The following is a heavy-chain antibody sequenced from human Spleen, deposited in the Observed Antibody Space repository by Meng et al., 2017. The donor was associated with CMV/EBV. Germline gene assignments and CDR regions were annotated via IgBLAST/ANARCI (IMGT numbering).Heavy chain of an antibody. CDR2: FSYSGRT. D-gene: IGHD3-10*01. J-gene: IGHJ5*02. CDR3: ARGPHGSGPWFDP. Sequence: SETLSLTCTVSGGSISSYYWSWIRQPPGKGLEWIGYFSYSGRTNYNPSLKSRVTISLDTSKNPLSLKLNSVTAADTAVYYCARGPHGSGPWFDPWGQGTLVTVSS. CDR1: GGSISSYY. V-gene: IGHV4-59*08.